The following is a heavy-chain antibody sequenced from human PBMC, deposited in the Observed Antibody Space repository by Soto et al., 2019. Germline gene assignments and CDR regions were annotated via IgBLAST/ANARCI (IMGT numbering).Heavy chain of an antibody. CDR1: GYSFTSYD. CDR3: ARDTRELPGDLDY. V-gene: IGHV1-8*01. Sequence: QVQLVQSGAEVRKPGASVKVSCKASGYSFTSYDIHWVRQATGQGLEWMGWMNPSSGVTGYAQKFQGRVTMTRNTSISTAYMELSSLRVADTAVYYCARDTRELPGDLDYWGQGTLVTVSS. D-gene: IGHD1-26*01. CDR2: MNPSSGVT. J-gene: IGHJ4*02.